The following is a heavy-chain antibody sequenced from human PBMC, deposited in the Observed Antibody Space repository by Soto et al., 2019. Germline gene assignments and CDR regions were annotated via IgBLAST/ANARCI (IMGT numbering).Heavy chain of an antibody. CDR2: ISGYNGNT. CDR3: VRDNYLYHSSGPAQFED. V-gene: IGHV1-18*01. D-gene: IGHD6-19*01. Sequence: ASLELHFKTSGSPITADGAVWVRKTPGRGLEWVGWISGYNGNTNYAQKFQGTVILTTDTPTTTGYMEIKSLSSDDTAVYYCVRDNYLYHSSGPAQFEDWGPRTQGTV. J-gene: IGHJ4*02. CDR1: GSPITADG.